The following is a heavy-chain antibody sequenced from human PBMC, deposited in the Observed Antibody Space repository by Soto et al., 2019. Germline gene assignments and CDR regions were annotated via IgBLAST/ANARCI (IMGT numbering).Heavy chain of an antibody. D-gene: IGHD6-19*01. V-gene: IGHV3-23*01. CDR2: ISGSGFKK. CDR1: GFIFENFG. J-gene: IGHJ4*02. CDR3: AKCKALVIAVAPVDY. Sequence: PGGSLRLSCAASGFIFENFGMSWVRQAPGKGLEWISSISGSGFKKYYADSVKGRFTISRDNSKNTLYLQMNSLRAEDTAVYYCAKCKALVIAVAPVDYWGQGTLVTVSS.